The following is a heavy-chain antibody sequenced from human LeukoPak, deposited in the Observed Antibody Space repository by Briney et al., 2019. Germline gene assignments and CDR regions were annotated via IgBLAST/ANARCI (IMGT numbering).Heavy chain of an antibody. D-gene: IGHD3-22*01. J-gene: IGHJ4*02. CDR3: ARYTASNSGYSFDY. CDR2: LLHSGAS. Sequence: SETLSLTCAVSGYSISSGYYWSCIRHPPGKGLEWIATLLHSGASYYNPSLKSRVTLSVDTSKNQFSLQLSSVTAARTAVYYCARYTASNSGYSFDYWGQGTLVTVSS. V-gene: IGHV4-38-2*01. CDR1: GYSISSGYY.